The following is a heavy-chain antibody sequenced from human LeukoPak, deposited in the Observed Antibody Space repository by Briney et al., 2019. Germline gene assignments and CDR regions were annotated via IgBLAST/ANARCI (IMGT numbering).Heavy chain of an antibody. J-gene: IGHJ4*02. D-gene: IGHD2-2*01. CDR1: GYSISSGYY. CDR3: VRDPNYAYFDS. CDR2: IYHSGST. Sequence: SETLSLTCTVSGYSISSGYYWGWIRQPPGRGLEWIGSIYHSGSTYYNPSLKSRVTISVDTSKNQFSLKLSSVTAADTAVYYCVRDPNYAYFDSWGQGTLVTVSS. V-gene: IGHV4-38-2*02.